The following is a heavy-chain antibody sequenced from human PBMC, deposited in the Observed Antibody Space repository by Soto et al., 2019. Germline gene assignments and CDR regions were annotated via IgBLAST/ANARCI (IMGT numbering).Heavy chain of an antibody. CDR2: ISGSGSGDST. CDR1: GFTFSSYG. J-gene: IGHJ4*02. V-gene: IGHV3-23*01. Sequence: EVQLLESGGGLVQPGGSLRLSCAVPGFTFSSYGMSWVRQAPGRGLEWVSAISGSGSGDSTYYADSVKGRFTISRDNSRNTLYLQMNSLRAEDTAVYYCAKRPGYSSSFDSWGQGTLVTVSS. D-gene: IGHD6-13*01. CDR3: AKRPGYSSSFDS.